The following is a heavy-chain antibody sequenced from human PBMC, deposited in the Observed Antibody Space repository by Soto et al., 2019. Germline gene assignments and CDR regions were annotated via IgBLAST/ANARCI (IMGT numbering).Heavy chain of an antibody. V-gene: IGHV3-23*01. D-gene: IGHD3-9*01. CDR2: ISASGAGT. CDR3: AHRTGFDY. CDR1: GFTFSSYD. Sequence: EVQLLESGGGLVQPGGSLRLSCAASGFTFSSYDMSWVRQAPGKGLEWVSTISASGAGTDYADSVKGRFTISRDNSKNTLYLQMNSLRAEDTAVYYCAHRTGFDYWGQGTLLTVSS. J-gene: IGHJ4*02.